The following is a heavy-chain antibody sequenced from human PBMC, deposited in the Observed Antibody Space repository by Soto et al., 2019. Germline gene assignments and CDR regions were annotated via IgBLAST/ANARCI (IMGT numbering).Heavy chain of an antibody. D-gene: IGHD5-12*01. Sequence: SETLSLTCTVSGGSISSGGYYWSWIRQHPGKGLEWVGYSYYTGSSYYNPSLKSRVTISVDASKNQLSLMRASVTAADTAGYYCARDLRGYSRYDYLDYWGQGIPVTVSS. V-gene: IGHV4-31*03. CDR1: GGSISSGGYY. J-gene: IGHJ4*02. CDR2: SYYTGSS. CDR3: ARDLRGYSRYDYLDY.